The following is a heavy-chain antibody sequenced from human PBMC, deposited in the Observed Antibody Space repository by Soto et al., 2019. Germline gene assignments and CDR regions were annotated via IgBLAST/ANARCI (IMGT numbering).Heavy chain of an antibody. CDR2: ISAYNGNT. Sequence: ASVKVSCKASGYTFTSYGISWVRQAPGQGLEWMGWISAYNGNTNYAQKLQGRVTMTTDTSTSTAYMELRSLRSDDTAVYYCARDGNYDFWSGYYVSSWFDRWGQGTLVTVSS. CDR1: GYTFTSYG. CDR3: ARDGNYDFWSGYYVSSWFDR. V-gene: IGHV1-18*01. D-gene: IGHD3-3*01. J-gene: IGHJ5*02.